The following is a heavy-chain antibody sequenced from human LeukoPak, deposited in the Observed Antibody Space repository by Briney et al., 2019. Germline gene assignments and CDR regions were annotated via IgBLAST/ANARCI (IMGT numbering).Heavy chain of an antibody. J-gene: IGHJ4*02. D-gene: IGHD3-22*01. V-gene: IGHV1-2*02. CDR3: ARDGYDSSGYHDY. CDR2: INPNSGGT. Sequence: ASVKVSCKASGYTFTGYYMRWVRQVPGQGLEWMGWINPNSGGTNYAQKFQGRVTMTRDTSISTAYMELSRLRSDDTAVYYCARDGYDSSGYHDYWGQGTLVTVSS. CDR1: GYTFTGYY.